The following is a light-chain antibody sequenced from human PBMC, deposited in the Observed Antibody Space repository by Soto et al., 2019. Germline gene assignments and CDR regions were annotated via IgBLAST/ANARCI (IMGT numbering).Light chain of an antibody. CDR3: QQSYSTLGT. CDR2: AAS. Sequence: DIQMTQSPSSLSASVGDRVTITCRASQSISSYLNWYQQKPGKAPKHLIYAASSLQSGVPSRFSGSGSGTDFTLTISSLQPEDFATYYCQQSYSTLGTFGPGTKVDIK. CDR1: QSISSY. J-gene: IGKJ3*01. V-gene: IGKV1-39*01.